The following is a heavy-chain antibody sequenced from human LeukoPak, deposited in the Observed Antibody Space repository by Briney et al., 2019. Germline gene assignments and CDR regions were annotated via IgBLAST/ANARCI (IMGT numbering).Heavy chain of an antibody. J-gene: IGHJ4*02. D-gene: IGHD6-13*01. V-gene: IGHV4-4*02. CDR2: IYDNGST. CDR1: GGSISRSNW. Sequence: KPSETLSLTCAVSGGSISRSNWWSWVRQSRGKGLEWIGEIYDNGSTNYNPSLKSRVTISVDKSKNQFSLKLSSVTAADTAVYYCASPRAERSTWYAVDYWGQGTLVTVSA. CDR3: ASPRAERSTWYAVDY.